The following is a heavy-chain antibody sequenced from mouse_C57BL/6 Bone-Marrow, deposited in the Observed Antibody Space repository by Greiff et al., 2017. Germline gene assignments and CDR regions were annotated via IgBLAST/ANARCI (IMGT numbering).Heavy chain of an antibody. J-gene: IGHJ3*01. CDR3: ARYYSGSTPFAY. Sequence: VQLQQSGAELARPGASVKLSCKASGYTFTSYGISWVKQRTGQGLEWIGEIYPRSGNTYYNEKFKGKATLTADKSSSTAYMELRSLTSEDSAVYFCARYYSGSTPFAYWGQGTLVTVSA. CDR2: IYPRSGNT. CDR1: GYTFTSYG. D-gene: IGHD1-1*01. V-gene: IGHV1-81*01.